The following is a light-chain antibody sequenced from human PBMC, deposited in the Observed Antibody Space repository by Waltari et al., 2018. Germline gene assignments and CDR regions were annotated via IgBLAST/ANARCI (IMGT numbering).Light chain of an antibody. V-gene: IGKV1-12*01. CDR2: AAS. J-gene: IGKJ4*02. CDR3: QQANSLPLT. Sequence: DIQITQSPSPVSASVGDRVTITCRARQDISSRLACKQQKPGKAPKLLSYAASCFQSGVPSRFSGSGSGTDFTLTISRLQPEDFATYDCQQANSLPLTVGGGTKVE. CDR1: QDISSR.